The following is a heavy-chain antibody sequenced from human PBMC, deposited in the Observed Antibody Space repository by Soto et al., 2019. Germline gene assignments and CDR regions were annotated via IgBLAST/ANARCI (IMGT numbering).Heavy chain of an antibody. CDR1: GFTVSSNY. Sequence: EVQLVESGGGLVQPGGSLRLSCAASGFTVSSNYMSWVRQAPGKGLEWVSVIYSGGSTYYADSVKGRSTISRDNSKNTLYLQMNSLRAEDTAVYYCARVHSGYDYGRDYYYYMDVWGKGTTVTVSS. J-gene: IGHJ6*03. CDR2: IYSGGST. D-gene: IGHD5-12*01. CDR3: ARVHSGYDYGRDYYYYMDV. V-gene: IGHV3-66*01.